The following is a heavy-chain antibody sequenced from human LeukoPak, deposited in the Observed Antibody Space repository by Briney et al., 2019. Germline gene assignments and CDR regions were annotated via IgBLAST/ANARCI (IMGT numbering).Heavy chain of an antibody. D-gene: IGHD3-22*01. Sequence: PGGSLSLSCAASGFTLSSYWMHWVGQAPGKGLVWVSRINSDGSSTSYADFVKGRFTISRDNAKNTLYLQMNSLRAEDTAVYYCAKDPFRYYYDSSGYPGYWGQGTLVTVSS. J-gene: IGHJ4*02. CDR3: AKDPFRYYYDSSGYPGY. CDR2: INSDGSST. CDR1: GFTLSSYW. V-gene: IGHV3-74*01.